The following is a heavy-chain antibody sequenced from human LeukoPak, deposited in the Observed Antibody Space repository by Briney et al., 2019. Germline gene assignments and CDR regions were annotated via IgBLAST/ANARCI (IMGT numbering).Heavy chain of an antibody. V-gene: IGHV1-46*01. Sequence: ASVKVSCKASGYTFTSYYMHWVRQAPGQGLEWMGIINPSGGSTSYAQKFQGRVTMTRDMSTSTVYMELSSLRSEDTAVYYCASGLRLTYYYYYYMDVWGKGTTVTVSS. CDR2: INPSGGST. J-gene: IGHJ6*03. CDR3: ASGLRLTYYYYYYMDV. CDR1: GYTFTSYY.